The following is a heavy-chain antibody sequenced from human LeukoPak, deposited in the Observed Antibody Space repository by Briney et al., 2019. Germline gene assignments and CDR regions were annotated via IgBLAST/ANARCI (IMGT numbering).Heavy chain of an antibody. J-gene: IGHJ4*02. CDR3: ARSIYYYDSSGYLDFDY. CDR1: GYSISSGYY. D-gene: IGHD3-22*01. Sequence: SETLSLTCTVSGYSISSGYYWGWIRQPPGKWLEWIGSIYYSGSTYYNPSLKSRVTISVDTSKNQFSLKLSSVTAADTAVYYCARSIYYYDSSGYLDFDYWGQGTLVTVSS. CDR2: IYYSGST. V-gene: IGHV4-38-2*02.